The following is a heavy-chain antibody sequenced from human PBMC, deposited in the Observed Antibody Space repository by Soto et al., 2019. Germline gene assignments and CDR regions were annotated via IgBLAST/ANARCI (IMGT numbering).Heavy chain of an antibody. Sequence: EVQLLESGGASVLPGGSLRLSCAASGFTFSDYAMSWVRQAPGKGLEWVSVINGGGGSTFYADSVKGRFTLSRDNSRNTLYLQMNSLRAEDTALYYCAKEYSSMWFPLDHWGQGTLVTVSS. CDR2: INGGGGST. D-gene: IGHD2-2*01. CDR1: GFTFSDYA. V-gene: IGHV3-23*01. J-gene: IGHJ4*02. CDR3: AKEYSSMWFPLDH.